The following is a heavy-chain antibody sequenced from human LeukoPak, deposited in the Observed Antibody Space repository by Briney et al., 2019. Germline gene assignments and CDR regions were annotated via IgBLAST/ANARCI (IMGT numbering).Heavy chain of an antibody. J-gene: IGHJ4*02. D-gene: IGHD2-15*01. Sequence: GGSLRLSCAASGFTFSDHYMDWVRQAPGKGLEWVAVISYDGSNKYYADSVKGRFTISRDNSKNTLYLQMNSLRAEDTAVYYCANSGYCSGGSCYSFGYFDYWGQGTLVTVSS. V-gene: IGHV3-30*18. CDR1: GFTFSDHY. CDR2: ISYDGSNK. CDR3: ANSGYCSGGSCYSFGYFDY.